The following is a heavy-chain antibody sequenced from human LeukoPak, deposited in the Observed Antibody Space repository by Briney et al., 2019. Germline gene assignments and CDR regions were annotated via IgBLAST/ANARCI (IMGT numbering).Heavy chain of an antibody. CDR2: ISSSSSYI. D-gene: IGHD2-2*01. J-gene: IGHJ4*02. Sequence: PGGSLRLSCAASGFTFSSYSMNWVRQAPGKGLEWVSSISSSSSYIYYADSVKGRFTISRDNSKNTLYLQMNSLRTEDTAVYYCAKDQSSFCSRSSCYALHYWGQGTLATVSS. V-gene: IGHV3-21*04. CDR3: AKDQSSFCSRSSCYALHY. CDR1: GFTFSSYS.